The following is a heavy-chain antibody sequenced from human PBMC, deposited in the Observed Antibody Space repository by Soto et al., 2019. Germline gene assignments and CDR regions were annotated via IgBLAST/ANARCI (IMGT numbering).Heavy chain of an antibody. J-gene: IGHJ6*02. Sequence: SETLSLTCTVSGGSISSYYWSWIRQPPGKGLEWIGYIYHSASTYYNPSLKSRVTISVDRSKNQFSLKLNSVTAEDTAVYYCARVPDVWGQGTTVTVSS. CDR3: ARVPDV. CDR2: IYHSAST. CDR1: GGSISSYY. V-gene: IGHV4-59*12.